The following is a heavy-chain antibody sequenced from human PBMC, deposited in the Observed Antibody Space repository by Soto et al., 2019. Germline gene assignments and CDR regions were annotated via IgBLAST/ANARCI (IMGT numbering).Heavy chain of an antibody. CDR1: GFTFRSYE. CDR3: ARVLYYYDSSGDLS. D-gene: IGHD3-22*01. CDR2: ISSSGSTI. V-gene: IGHV3-48*03. Sequence: GGSLRLSCAASGFTFRSYEMNWVRQAPGKGLEWVSYISSSGSTIYYADSVKGRFTISRDNAKNSLYLQMNSLRAEDTAVYYCARVLYYYDSSGDLSWGQGTLVTVSS. J-gene: IGHJ4*02.